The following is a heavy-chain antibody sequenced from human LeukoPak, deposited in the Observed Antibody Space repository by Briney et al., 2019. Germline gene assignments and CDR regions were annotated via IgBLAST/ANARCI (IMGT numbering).Heavy chain of an antibody. D-gene: IGHD3-9*01. V-gene: IGHV1-18*04. CDR3: ARFNRRSNEYDILTGFPFDP. CDR2: ISAYNGNT. J-gene: IGHJ5*02. CDR1: GYTFTSYG. Sequence: ASVKVSCKASGYTFTSYGIGWVRQAPGQGLEWMGWISAYNGNTNYAQKLQGRVTMTTDTSTSTAYMELRSLRSDDTAVYYCARFNRRSNEYDILTGFPFDPWGQGTLVTVSS.